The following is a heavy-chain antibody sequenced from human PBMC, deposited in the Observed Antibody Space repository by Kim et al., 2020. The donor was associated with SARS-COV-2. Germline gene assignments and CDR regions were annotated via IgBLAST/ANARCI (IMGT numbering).Heavy chain of an antibody. V-gene: IGHV4-34*01. CDR1: GGSFSGYY. D-gene: IGHD5-12*01. CDR2: INHSGST. CDR3: ARGRSVEMATIKLDY. J-gene: IGHJ4*02. Sequence: SETLSLTCAVYGGSFSGYYWSWIRQPPGKGLEWIGEINHSGSTNYNPSLKSRVTISVDTSKNQFSLKLSSVTAADTAVYYCARGRSVEMATIKLDYWGQGTLVTVSS.